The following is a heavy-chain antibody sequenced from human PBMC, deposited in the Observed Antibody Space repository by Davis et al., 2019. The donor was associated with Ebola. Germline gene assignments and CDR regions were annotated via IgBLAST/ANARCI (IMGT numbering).Heavy chain of an antibody. CDR3: ARVGVPAALFDY. CDR2: MNPNSGNT. V-gene: IGHV1-8*01. D-gene: IGHD2-2*01. J-gene: IGHJ4*02. Sequence: ASVKVSCKASGYTFTSYDINWVRQATGQGLEWMGWMNPNSGNTGYAQKFQGRVTMTRNTSISTAYMELSSLRSEDTAVYYCARVGVPAALFDYWGQGTLVTVSS. CDR1: GYTFTSYD.